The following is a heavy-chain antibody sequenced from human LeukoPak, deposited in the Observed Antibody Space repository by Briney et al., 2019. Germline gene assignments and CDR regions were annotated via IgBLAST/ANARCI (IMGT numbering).Heavy chain of an antibody. CDR3: AKDRLGILRDAYDI. CDR2: ISGSGGST. J-gene: IGHJ3*02. V-gene: IGHV3-23*01. D-gene: IGHD6-25*01. CDR1: GFTFSSYA. Sequence: GGSLRLSCASSGFTFSSYATSWVRQAPGKGLEWVSAISGSGGSTYYADSVKGRFTISRDNSKNTLYLQMNSLRAEDTAVYYCAKDRLGILRDAYDIWGQGTMVTVSS.